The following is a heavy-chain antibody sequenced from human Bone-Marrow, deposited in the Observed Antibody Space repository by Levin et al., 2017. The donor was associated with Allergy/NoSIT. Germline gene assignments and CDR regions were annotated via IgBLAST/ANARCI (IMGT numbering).Heavy chain of an antibody. CDR2: IRSKANTYAT. D-gene: IGHD2-2*01. CDR1: GFTFSGSA. Sequence: PGGSLRLSCAASGFTFSGSAMHWVRQASGKGLEWVGRIRSKANTYATAYAASVKGRFTISRDDSKNTAFLQMNGLKAADTAVYFCTRLWDFPVDYQLLSLQDNWFDPWGPGPLVTVSS. CDR3: TRLWDFPVDYQLLSLQDNWFDP. J-gene: IGHJ5*02. V-gene: IGHV3-73*01.